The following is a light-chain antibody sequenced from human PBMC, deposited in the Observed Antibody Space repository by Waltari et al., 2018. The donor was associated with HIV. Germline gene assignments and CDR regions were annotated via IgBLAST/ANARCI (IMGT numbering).Light chain of an antibody. Sequence: QSALTQPASVSGSPGQSITISCTGTSRDVGGYNYVSWYQHHPGKAPKLMIYDVSNRRSGVSNRFSGSKSGNTASLTISGLQAEDEADYYYNSYTTSSTLQVVFGGGTELTVL. CDR3: NSYTTSSTLQVV. CDR1: SRDVGGYNY. CDR2: DVS. V-gene: IGLV2-14*03. J-gene: IGLJ2*01.